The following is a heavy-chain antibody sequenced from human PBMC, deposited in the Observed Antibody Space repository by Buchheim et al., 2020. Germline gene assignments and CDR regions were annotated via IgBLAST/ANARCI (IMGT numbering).Heavy chain of an antibody. CDR3: ARDLWGSGGMDV. CDR1: GFTFSNYG. J-gene: IGHJ6*02. CDR2: ISSGSSTI. Sequence: EVQLVESGGALVQPGGSLRLSCAASGFTFSNYGMYWVRQAPGKGLEWLSYISSGSSTIYYADSVKGRFTTSRDNAKSSLYLQMDSLRDEDTAVYYCARDLWGSGGMDVWGQGTT. D-gene: IGHD3-10*01. V-gene: IGHV3-48*02.